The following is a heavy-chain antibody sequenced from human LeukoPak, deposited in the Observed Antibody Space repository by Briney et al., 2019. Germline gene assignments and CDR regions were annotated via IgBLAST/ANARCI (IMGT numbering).Heavy chain of an antibody. Sequence: GGSLRLSCAASGFTFSSYGMHWVRQAPGKGLEWVAYIRYDGSNKYYADSVKGRFTISRDNSKNTLYLQMNSLRGEDTAVYYCAKDRREYTTDFDYWGQGTLVTVSS. CDR1: GFTFSSYG. D-gene: IGHD1-1*01. CDR3: AKDRREYTTDFDY. CDR2: IRYDGSNK. J-gene: IGHJ4*02. V-gene: IGHV3-30*02.